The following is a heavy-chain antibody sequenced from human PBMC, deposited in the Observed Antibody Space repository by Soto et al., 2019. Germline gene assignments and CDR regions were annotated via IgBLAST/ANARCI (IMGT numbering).Heavy chain of an antibody. D-gene: IGHD3-9*01. V-gene: IGHV4-39*01. CDR2: IYYSGST. CDR1: GGSISSSSYY. J-gene: IGHJ4*02. Sequence: SETLSLTCTVSGGSISSSSYYWGWIRQPPGKGLEWIGSIYYSGSTYYNPSLKSRVTISVDTSKNQFSLMLSSVTAADTAVYYCARHEGTYYDILTGYYGVNYFDYWGQGTLVTVSS. CDR3: ARHEGTYYDILTGYYGVNYFDY.